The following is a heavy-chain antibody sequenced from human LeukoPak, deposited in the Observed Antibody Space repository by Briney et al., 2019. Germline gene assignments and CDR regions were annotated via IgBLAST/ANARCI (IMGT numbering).Heavy chain of an antibody. V-gene: IGHV3-9*01. CDR1: GFTFDDYA. CDR2: ISWNSGSI. Sequence: PGGSLRLFCAASGFTFDDYAMHWVRHAPGKGLEWVSGISWNSGSIGYADSVKGRFPISRDNSKNTLYLQMNSLRAEDTAVYYCAKDLRGMEWFLSWYWGQGTLVTVSS. D-gene: IGHD3-3*01. CDR3: AKDLRGMEWFLSWY. J-gene: IGHJ4*02.